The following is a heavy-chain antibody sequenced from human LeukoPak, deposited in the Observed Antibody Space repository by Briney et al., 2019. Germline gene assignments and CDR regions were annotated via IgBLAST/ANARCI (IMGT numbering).Heavy chain of an antibody. Sequence: PGRSLRLSCAASGFTFSSYGMHWVRQAPGKGLEWVAVIWYDGSNKYYADSVKGRFTISRDNSKNTLYLQMNSLRGEDTAVYYCAKDFRIGYSAHFDYWGQGALVTVFS. CDR2: IWYDGSNK. CDR1: GFTFSSYG. V-gene: IGHV3-33*06. D-gene: IGHD2-21*01. J-gene: IGHJ4*02. CDR3: AKDFRIGYSAHFDY.